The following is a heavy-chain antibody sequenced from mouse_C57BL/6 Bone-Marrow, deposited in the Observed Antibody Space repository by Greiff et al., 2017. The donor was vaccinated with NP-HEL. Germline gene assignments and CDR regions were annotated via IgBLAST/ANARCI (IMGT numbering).Heavy chain of an antibody. J-gene: IGHJ3*01. V-gene: IGHV1-63*01. CDR2: IYPGGGYT. D-gene: IGHD3-2*02. Sequence: VQLQQSGAELVRPGTSVKMSCKASGYTFTNYWIGWAKQRPGHGLEWIGDIYPGGGYTNYNEKFKGKATLTADKSSSTACMQFSSLTSEDSAIYYCARRGSSGYFAYWGQGTLVTVSA. CDR3: ARRGSSGYFAY. CDR1: GYTFTNYW.